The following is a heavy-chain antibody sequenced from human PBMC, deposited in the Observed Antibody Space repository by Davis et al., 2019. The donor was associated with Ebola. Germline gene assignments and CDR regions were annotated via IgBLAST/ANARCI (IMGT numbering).Heavy chain of an antibody. D-gene: IGHD3-16*01. CDR2: IKQDGSEK. Sequence: GESLKISCAASGFTVSSNYMSWVRQAPGKGLEWVANIKQDGSEKYYVDSVKGRFTISRDNAKNSLYLQMNSLRAEDTAVYFCATVRYDLGQAYWGQGTLVTVSP. J-gene: IGHJ4*02. CDR1: GFTVSSNY. CDR3: ATVRYDLGQAY. V-gene: IGHV3-7*03.